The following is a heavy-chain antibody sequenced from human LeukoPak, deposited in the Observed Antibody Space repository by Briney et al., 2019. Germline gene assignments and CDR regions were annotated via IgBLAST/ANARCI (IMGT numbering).Heavy chain of an antibody. CDR2: NYPADSDT. CDR3: ARQSRDGSKTRGYYFDY. D-gene: IGHD3-10*01. V-gene: IGHV5-51*01. Sequence: ECLKISCQVSGYIFTHYWIGWVRHMPGKGLGSMGINYPADSDTTYSPSFQGQVTTSADKSISTVYLQWSSLKASDTAMYYCARQSRDGSKTRGYYFDYWGQGTLVTVSS. CDR1: GYIFTHYW. J-gene: IGHJ4*02.